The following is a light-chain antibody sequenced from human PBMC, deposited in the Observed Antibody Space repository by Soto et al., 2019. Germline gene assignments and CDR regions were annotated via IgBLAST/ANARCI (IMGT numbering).Light chain of an antibody. CDR3: CSYAGSYYV. J-gene: IGLJ1*01. CDR2: DVS. CDR1: SSDVGGYNY. Sequence: ALTQPRSVSGSPGQSVTISCTGTSSDVGGYNYVSWYQQHPGKAPKLMIYDVSKRPSGVPDRFSGSKSGNTASLTISGLQAEDEADYYCCSYAGSYYVFGTGTKLTVL. V-gene: IGLV2-11*01.